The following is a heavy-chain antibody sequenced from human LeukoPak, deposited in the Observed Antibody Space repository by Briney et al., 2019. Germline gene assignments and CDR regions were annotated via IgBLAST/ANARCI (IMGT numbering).Heavy chain of an antibody. CDR1: GFTFSSYA. CDR2: ISGSGGSA. V-gene: IGHV3-23*01. D-gene: IGHD3-10*01. J-gene: IGHJ4*02. Sequence: GGSLRLSCAASGFTFSSYAMSWVRQAPGKGLEWVSAISGSGGSAYYADSVKGRFTISRDNSKNTLYLQMNSLRAEDTAVYYCATDFGGYFDYWGQGTLATVSS. CDR3: ATDFGGYFDY.